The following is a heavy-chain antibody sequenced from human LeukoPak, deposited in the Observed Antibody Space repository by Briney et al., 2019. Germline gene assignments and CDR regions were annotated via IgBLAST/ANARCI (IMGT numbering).Heavy chain of an antibody. Sequence: GGSLRLSCAASGFTFDDYAMHWVRQAPGKGLEWVSGISWNSGSIGYADSVKGRFTISRDNAKNSLYLQMNSLRAGDTALYYCAKAVTYYYDSSGYYSYWGQGTLVTVSS. CDR2: ISWNSGSI. J-gene: IGHJ4*02. D-gene: IGHD3-22*01. CDR1: GFTFDDYA. V-gene: IGHV3-9*01. CDR3: AKAVTYYYDSSGYYSY.